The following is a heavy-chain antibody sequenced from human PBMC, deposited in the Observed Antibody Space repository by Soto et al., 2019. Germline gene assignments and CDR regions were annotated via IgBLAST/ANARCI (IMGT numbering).Heavy chain of an antibody. D-gene: IGHD3-16*01. CDR1: GGSISSSSYY. J-gene: IGHJ6*02. Sequence: SETLSLTCTVSGGSISSSSYYWGWIRQPPGKGLEWIGSIYYSGSTYYNPSLKSRVTISVDTSKNQFSLKLSSVTAADTAVYYCARHRGPGSPYGMDVWGQGTTVTVSS. V-gene: IGHV4-39*01. CDR2: IYYSGST. CDR3: ARHRGPGSPYGMDV.